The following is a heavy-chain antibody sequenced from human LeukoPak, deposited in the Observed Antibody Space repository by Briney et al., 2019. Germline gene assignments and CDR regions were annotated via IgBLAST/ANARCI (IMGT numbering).Heavy chain of an antibody. CDR2: ISDSGGST. V-gene: IGHV3-23*01. J-gene: IGHJ3*02. D-gene: IGHD1-26*01. CDR1: GFTFSNYA. CDR3: AKTRVGGTIYDAFDI. Sequence: GGSLRLSCAVSGFTFSNYAMSWVRQAPGKGLEGVSRISDSGGSTYYADSVKGRFTISRDNSKNTLYLQMNSLRAEDTAVYYCAKTRVGGTIYDAFDIWGQGTMVTVSS.